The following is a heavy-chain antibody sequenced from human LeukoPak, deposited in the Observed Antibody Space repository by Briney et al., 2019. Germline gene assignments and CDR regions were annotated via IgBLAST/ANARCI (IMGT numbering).Heavy chain of an antibody. Sequence: ASVKVSCRAFGYTFSDYYIHWVRQAPGQGLEWMGWANPKSGGVHYAEKFQDRVTMTSDTSISTAYMELGSLNYDDTAVYYCARDVTAAADPNWFDPWGQGTLVTVSS. CDR3: ARDVTAAADPNWFDP. J-gene: IGHJ5*02. V-gene: IGHV1-2*02. CDR1: GYTFSDYY. CDR2: ANPKSGGV. D-gene: IGHD6-13*01.